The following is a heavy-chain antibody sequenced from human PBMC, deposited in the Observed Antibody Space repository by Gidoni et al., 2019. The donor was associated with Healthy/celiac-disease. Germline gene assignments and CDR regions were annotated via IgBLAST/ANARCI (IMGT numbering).Heavy chain of an antibody. J-gene: IGHJ4*02. Sequence: QVQLQESGPGLVKPSETLSLTCTVSGGSISSYYWSWIRQPPGKGLEWIGYIYYSGSTNYNPSLKSRVTISVDTSKNQFSLKLSSVTAADTAVYYCARGGAARPALVDYWGQGTLVTVSS. CDR2: IYYSGST. CDR3: ARGGAARPALVDY. V-gene: IGHV4-59*01. CDR1: GGSISSYY. D-gene: IGHD6-6*01.